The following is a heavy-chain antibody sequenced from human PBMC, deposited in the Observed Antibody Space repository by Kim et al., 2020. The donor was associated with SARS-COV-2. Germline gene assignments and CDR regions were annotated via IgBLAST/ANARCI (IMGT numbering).Heavy chain of an antibody. CDR3: ARGPYYYDSSGYYLY. V-gene: IGHV1-2*04. D-gene: IGHD3-22*01. J-gene: IGHJ4*02. CDR1: GYTFTGYY. Sequence: ASVKVSCKASGYTFTGYYMHWVRQAPGQGLEWMGWINPNSGGTNYAQKFQGWVTMTRDTSINTAYMELSRLRSDDTAVYYCARGPYYYDSSGYYLYWGQGTLVTVPS. CDR2: INPNSGGT.